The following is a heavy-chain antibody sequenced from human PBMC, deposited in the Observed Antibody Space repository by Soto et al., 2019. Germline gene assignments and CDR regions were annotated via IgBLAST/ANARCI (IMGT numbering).Heavy chain of an antibody. J-gene: IGHJ6*02. CDR1: GFTFSSYA. CDR3: AKEGERKIRFLVGYYYYYGMDV. D-gene: IGHD3-3*01. CDR2: ISGSGGST. V-gene: IGHV3-23*01. Sequence: PGGSLRLSCAASGFTFSSYAMSWVRQAPGKGLEWVSAISGSGGSTYYADSVKGRFTISRDNSKNTLYLQMNSLRAEDTAVYYCAKEGERKIRFLVGYYYYYGMDVWGQGTTVTVPS.